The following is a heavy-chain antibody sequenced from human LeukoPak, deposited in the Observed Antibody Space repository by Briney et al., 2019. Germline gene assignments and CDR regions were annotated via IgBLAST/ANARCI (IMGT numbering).Heavy chain of an antibody. Sequence: GESLKISCKGSGYTFTNYWIGWVRQMPGKGLEWMGLIYPDDSDTRYSPPFQGQVTISADKSINTAYLQWSSLKASDTAMYYCARRPNTDPPGRSFEYWGQGTLVTVSS. CDR2: IYPDDSDT. CDR1: GYTFTNYW. CDR3: ARRPNTDPPGRSFEY. V-gene: IGHV5-51*01. J-gene: IGHJ4*02.